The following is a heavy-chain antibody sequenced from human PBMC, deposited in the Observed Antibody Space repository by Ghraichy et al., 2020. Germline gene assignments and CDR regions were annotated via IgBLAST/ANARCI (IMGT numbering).Heavy chain of an antibody. J-gene: IGHJ4*02. D-gene: IGHD3-10*01. CDR2: IYYSGTT. Sequence: SETLSLTCTVYGGSVSSGSYYWTWIRQPPGKGLEWIGYIYYSGTTNYNPSLQSRVTMSVDTSKNQFSLKLSSVTTAATAVYYCARSSDYIGSGDYWGQGALVTVSS. CDR3: ARSSDYIGSGDY. V-gene: IGHV4-61*01. CDR1: GGSVSSGSYY.